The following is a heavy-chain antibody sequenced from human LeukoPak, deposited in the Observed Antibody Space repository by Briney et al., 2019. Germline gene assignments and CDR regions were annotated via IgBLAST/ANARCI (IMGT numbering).Heavy chain of an antibody. CDR3: ARLGVGATPLDEYYFDY. V-gene: IGHV4-59*08. Sequence: SETLSLTCTVSGGSISSYYWSWIRQPPGKGLEWIGYIYYSGSTNYNPSLKSRVTISVDTSKNRFSLKLSSVTAADTAVYYCARLGVGATPLDEYYFDYWGQGTLVTVSS. J-gene: IGHJ4*02. CDR1: GGSISSYY. CDR2: IYYSGST. D-gene: IGHD1-26*01.